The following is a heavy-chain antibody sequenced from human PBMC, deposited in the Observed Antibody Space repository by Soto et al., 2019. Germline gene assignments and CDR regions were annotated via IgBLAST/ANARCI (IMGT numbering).Heavy chain of an antibody. CDR1: GGSISSSSYY. CDR2: IYYSGST. CDR3: ARHGPPGLRYFDWLLSFDY. Sequence: PSETLSLTCTVSGGSISSSSYYWGWIRQPPGKGLEWIGSIYYSGSTYYNPSLKSRVTISVDTSKNQFSLKLSSVTAADTAVYYCARHGPPGLRYFDWLLSFDYWGQGTLVTVSS. D-gene: IGHD3-9*01. V-gene: IGHV4-39*01. J-gene: IGHJ4*02.